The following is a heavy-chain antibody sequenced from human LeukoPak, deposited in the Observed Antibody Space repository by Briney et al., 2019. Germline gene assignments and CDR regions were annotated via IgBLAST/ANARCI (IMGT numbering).Heavy chain of an antibody. V-gene: IGHV4-61*01. CDR2: IYYSGST. CDR1: GGSVSSESYY. Sequence: PSETLSLTCTVSGGSVSSESYYWSWIRQPPGKGLEWIGYIYYSGSTSYNPSLKSRVTILVDTSKNQFSLKLSSVTAADTAVYYCARHERDASLDHAFDIWGQGTMVTVSS. J-gene: IGHJ3*02. D-gene: IGHD5-24*01. CDR3: ARHERDASLDHAFDI.